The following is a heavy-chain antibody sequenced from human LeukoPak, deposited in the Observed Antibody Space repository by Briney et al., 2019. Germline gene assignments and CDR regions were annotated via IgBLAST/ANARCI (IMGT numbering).Heavy chain of an antibody. CDR2: IYYSGTT. D-gene: IGHD3-16*01. CDR3: ARNGWGDGDV. V-gene: IGHV4-39*01. Sequence: NPSETLSLTCTVSGGSISSSSYYWGWIRQPPGKGLEWIGSIYYSGTTYYNPSLKSRVTLSVDTSKNQFSLKLSSVTAADTAVYYCARNGWGDGDVWGKGTTVTISS. CDR1: GGSISSSSYY. J-gene: IGHJ6*04.